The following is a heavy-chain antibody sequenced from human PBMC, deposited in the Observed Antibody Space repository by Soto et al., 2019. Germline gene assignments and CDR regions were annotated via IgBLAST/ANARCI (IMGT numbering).Heavy chain of an antibody. D-gene: IGHD2-2*01. J-gene: IGHJ6*02. CDR2: ISGSGGST. V-gene: IGHV3-23*01. CDR3: AKGSTSLYYYYGMDV. Sequence: HPGGSLRLSCAASGFTFSSYAMSWVRQAPGKGLEWVSAISGSGGSTYYADSVKGRFTISRDNSKNTLYLQMNSLRAEDTAVYYCAKGSTSLYYYYGMDVWGQGTTVTVSS. CDR1: GFTFSSYA.